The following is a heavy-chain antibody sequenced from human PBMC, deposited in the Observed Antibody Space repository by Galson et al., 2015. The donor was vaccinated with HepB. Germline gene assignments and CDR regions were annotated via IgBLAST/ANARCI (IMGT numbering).Heavy chain of an antibody. CDR3: ARDTQGYCSSTSCYDVGMDV. J-gene: IGHJ6*02. V-gene: IGHV3-21*01. Sequence: SLRLSCAASGFTFSSYSMNWVRQAPGKGLEWVSSISSSSSYIYYADSVKGRFTISRDNAKNSLYLQMNSLRAEDTAVYYCARDTQGYCSSTSCYDVGMDVWGQGTTVTVSS. D-gene: IGHD2-2*01. CDR2: ISSSSSYI. CDR1: GFTFSSYS.